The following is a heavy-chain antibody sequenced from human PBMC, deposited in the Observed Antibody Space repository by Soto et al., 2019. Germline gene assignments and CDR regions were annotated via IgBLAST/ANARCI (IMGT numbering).Heavy chain of an antibody. V-gene: IGHV1-24*01. D-gene: IGHD3-16*01. J-gene: IGHJ4*02. CDR3: APVDYATARRAIHHFEC. Sequence: GASMKVSCKVSGYTLTELSMHWVRQAPGKGLERMGGFDPEDGETIYAQKSQPRVTMTEDTYTDTANMDLSSLRSEDTPVYYCAPVDYATARRAIHHFECRGQRTLVNVSP. CDR1: GYTLTELS. CDR2: FDPEDGET.